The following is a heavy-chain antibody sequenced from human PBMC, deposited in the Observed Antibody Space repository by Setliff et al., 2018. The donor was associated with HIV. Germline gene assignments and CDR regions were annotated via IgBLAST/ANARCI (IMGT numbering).Heavy chain of an antibody. CDR3: ARDDWTCSDGTCFPITFDY. J-gene: IGHJ4*02. Sequence: ASVKVSCKASGYTFTSYDINWVRQATGQGLEWMGWMNPNSGNTGYAQKFQGRVTITRNTSISTAYMELSSLTSQDTAVYYCARDDWTCSDGTCFPITFDYWGQGTLVTVSS. V-gene: IGHV1-8*03. CDR1: GYTFTSYD. D-gene: IGHD2-15*01. CDR2: MNPNSGNT.